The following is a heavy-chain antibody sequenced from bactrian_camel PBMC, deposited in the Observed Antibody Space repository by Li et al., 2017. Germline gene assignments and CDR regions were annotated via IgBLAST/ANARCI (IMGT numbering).Heavy chain of an antibody. J-gene: IGHJ6*01. CDR2: INNDGSRT. V-gene: IGHV3-2*01. Sequence: VQLVESGGGLVQPGGSLRLSCAASGFAFTMYSITWVRQTPGKGLEWVSTINNDGSRTYYADSVKGRFTISRDNAKNSVYVQTNSLKSEDTALYYCAIDSRGGSFFGYWGQGTQVTVS. CDR1: GFAFTMYS. CDR3: AIDSRGGSFFGY. D-gene: IGHD6*01.